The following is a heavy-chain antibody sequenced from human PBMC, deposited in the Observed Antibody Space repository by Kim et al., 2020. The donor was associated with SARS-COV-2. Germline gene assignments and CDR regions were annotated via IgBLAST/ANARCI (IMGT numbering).Heavy chain of an antibody. D-gene: IGHD3-16*01. V-gene: IGHV3-30*18. Sequence: GGSLRLSCAASGFTFSSYGMHWVRQAPGKGLVWVSVITSDGSTTYYADSVKGRFTISSNNSKNTLYLQMNSLSAEDTAVYYCAKGGGAMITVTPLGYF. CDR1: GFTFSSYG. CDR2: ITSDGSTT. CDR3: AKGGGAMITVTPLGYF. J-gene: IGHJ2*01.